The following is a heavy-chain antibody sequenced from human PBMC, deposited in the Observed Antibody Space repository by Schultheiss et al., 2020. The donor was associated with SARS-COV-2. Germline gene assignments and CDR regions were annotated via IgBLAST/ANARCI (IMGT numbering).Heavy chain of an antibody. V-gene: IGHV3-20*04. J-gene: IGHJ6*02. CDR2: ISWNSGSI. CDR3: ARDGIAVAYYYYGMDV. D-gene: IGHD6-19*01. CDR1: GFTFSSYA. Sequence: GGSLRLSCAASGFTFSSYAMSWVRQAPGKGLEWVSGISWNSGSIGYADSVKGRFTISRDNAKNSLYLQMNSLRAEDTAVYYCARDGIAVAYYYYGMDVWGQGTTVTVSS.